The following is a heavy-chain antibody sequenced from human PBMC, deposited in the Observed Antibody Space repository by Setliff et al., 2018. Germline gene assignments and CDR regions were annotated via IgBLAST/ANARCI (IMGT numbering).Heavy chain of an antibody. J-gene: IGHJ6*03. CDR1: GGSISSDY. V-gene: IGHV4-59*01. D-gene: IGHD3-10*02. CDR2: IHNTGSA. CDR3: ARKVFADYYYYMDV. Sequence: PSETLSLTCTVSGGSISSDYWSWIRQSPGQGLEFIGYIHNTGSAYYNPSLRSRVTISLDRSNNQFSLNLSSVTAADTAVYYCARKVFADYYYYMDVWGEGTTVTVSS.